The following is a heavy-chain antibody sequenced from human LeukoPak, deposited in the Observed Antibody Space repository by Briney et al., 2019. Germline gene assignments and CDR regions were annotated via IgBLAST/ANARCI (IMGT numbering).Heavy chain of an antibody. CDR3: ARDRATYCSSTSCYRRLDY. CDR1: GFTFSSYS. Sequence: GGSLRLSCAASGFTFSSYSINWVRQAPGKGLEWVSSISSSSSYIYYAYSVKGRFTISRDNAKHSLYLQMNSLRAEGTAVYYCARDRATYCSSTSCYRRLDYWGQGTLVTVSS. V-gene: IGHV3-21*01. CDR2: ISSSSSYI. D-gene: IGHD2-2*01. J-gene: IGHJ4*02.